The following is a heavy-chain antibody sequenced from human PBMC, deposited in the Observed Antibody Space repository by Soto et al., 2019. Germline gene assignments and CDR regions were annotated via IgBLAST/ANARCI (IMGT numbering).Heavy chain of an antibody. Sequence: GESLKISCAASGFTVSSNYMSWVRQAPGKGLEWISIIYSGGSTYYADSVKGRFTISRDNSKNTLYLQMNSLRAEDTAVYYCARDYPNKSTDGCWGQGTLVTVSS. D-gene: IGHD1-1*01. CDR2: IYSGGST. CDR1: GFTVSSNY. V-gene: IGHV3-53*01. CDR3: ARDYPNKSTDGC. J-gene: IGHJ4*02.